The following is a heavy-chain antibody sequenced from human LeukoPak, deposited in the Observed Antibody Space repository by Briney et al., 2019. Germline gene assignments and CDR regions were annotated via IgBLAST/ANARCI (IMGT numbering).Heavy chain of an antibody. CDR3: ARVAPSAIVGATFHFDY. CDR1: GFTFSSYS. D-gene: IGHD1-26*01. J-gene: IGHJ4*02. V-gene: IGHV3-48*01. CDR2: ISSSSSTI. Sequence: PGGSLRLSCAASGFTFSSYSMNWVLQAPGKGLEWVSYISSSSSTIYYADSVKGRFTISRDNAKNSLYLQMNSLRAEDTAVYYCARVAPSAIVGATFHFDYWGQGTLVTVSS.